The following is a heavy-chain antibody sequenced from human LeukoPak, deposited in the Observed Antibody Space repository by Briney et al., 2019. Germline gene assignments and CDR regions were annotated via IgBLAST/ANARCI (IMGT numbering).Heavy chain of an antibody. V-gene: IGHV4-59*10. Sequence: SETLSLTCAVYGGSFSGYYWSWIRQPAGKGLEWIGRIYTSGSTYYNPSLKSRLTMSVDTSKSQFSLNLNSVTAADTAVYYCARGNSSSWPLDYWGQGTLVTVSS. CDR2: IYTSGST. CDR3: ARGNSSSWPLDY. D-gene: IGHD6-13*01. CDR1: GGSFSGYY. J-gene: IGHJ4*02.